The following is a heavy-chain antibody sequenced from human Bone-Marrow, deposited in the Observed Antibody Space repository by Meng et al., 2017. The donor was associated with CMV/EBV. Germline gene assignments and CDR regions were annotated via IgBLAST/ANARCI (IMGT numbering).Heavy chain of an antibody. V-gene: IGHV3-7*01. CDR2: IKHDGSET. CDR1: GFIFSRYW. J-gene: IGHJ4*02. Sequence: GESLKISCAASGFIFSRYWMSWVRQAPGKGPEWVANIKHDGSETYYVDSVKGRFIISRNNAENSLYLQMNSLRAEDTAVYYCARDIVLRGSEDNFDYWGQGTLVTVSS. D-gene: IGHD2/OR15-2a*01. CDR3: ARDIVLRGSEDNFDY.